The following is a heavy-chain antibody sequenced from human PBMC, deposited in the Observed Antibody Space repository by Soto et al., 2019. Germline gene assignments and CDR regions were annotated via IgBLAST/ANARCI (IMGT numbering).Heavy chain of an antibody. D-gene: IGHD2-21*02. V-gene: IGHV3-23*01. J-gene: IGHJ3*02. CDR3: AKEPDVTYAFDI. CDR2: ISGSGGST. CDR1: GFTFSSYA. Sequence: LSLPCAASGFTFSSYAMSWVRQAPGKGLEWVSAISGSGGSTYYADSVKGRFTISRDNSKNTLYLQMNSLRAEDTAVYYCAKEPDVTYAFDIWGQGTMVTVSS.